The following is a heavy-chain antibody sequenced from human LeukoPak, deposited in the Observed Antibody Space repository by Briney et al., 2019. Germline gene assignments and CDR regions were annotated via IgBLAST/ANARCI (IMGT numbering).Heavy chain of an antibody. V-gene: IGHV4-59*01. J-gene: IGHJ4*02. CDR3: ARSRDGYNFVDY. Sequence: SETLSLTCTVSGGSISDYYWSWIRQPPGKGLEWIGYIYNSESTYYNPSLKSRVTISVDTSKSQFSLKLTSVTAADTAVYYCARSRDGYNFVDYWGQGTLVTVAS. CDR1: GGSISDYY. CDR2: IYNSEST. D-gene: IGHD5-24*01.